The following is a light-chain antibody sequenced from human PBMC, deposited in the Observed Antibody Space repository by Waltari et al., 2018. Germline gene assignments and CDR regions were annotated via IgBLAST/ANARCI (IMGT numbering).Light chain of an antibody. V-gene: IGLV3-9*01. Sequence: CGGNNIGGKNVHWYQQKAGQAPLLVIYRDKNRPSRIPERFSGSNSENTATLTISRAQAADEADYYCQVWDSGTAVFGGGTQLTVL. CDR3: QVWDSGTAV. J-gene: IGLJ7*01. CDR1: NIGGKN. CDR2: RDK.